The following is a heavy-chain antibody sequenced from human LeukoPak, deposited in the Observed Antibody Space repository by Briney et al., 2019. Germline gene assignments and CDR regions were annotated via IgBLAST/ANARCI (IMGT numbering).Heavy chain of an antibody. D-gene: IGHD6-19*01. V-gene: IGHV3-21*01. J-gene: IGHJ3*02. CDR3: ARVILEYSSGWHDAFDI. CDR2: ISSSSSYI. Sequence: PRGSLRLSCAASGFTFSSYSMNWVRQAPGKGLEWVSSISSSSSYIYYADSVKGRFTISRDNAKNSLYLQMNSLRAEDTAVYYCARVILEYSSGWHDAFDIWGQGTMVTVSS. CDR1: GFTFSSYS.